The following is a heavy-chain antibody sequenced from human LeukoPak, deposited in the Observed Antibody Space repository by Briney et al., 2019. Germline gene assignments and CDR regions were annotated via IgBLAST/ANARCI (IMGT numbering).Heavy chain of an antibody. D-gene: IGHD3-22*01. CDR2: ISGYNGNA. CDR3: ARDRGNVVVILDY. V-gene: IGHV1-18*01. J-gene: IGHJ4*02. CDR1: GYTFSTYG. Sequence: ASVKVSCKASGYTFSTYGITWVRQAPGQGLEWMGWISGYNGNANYAQKFQGRVTMTTDTSTRTAYMELRGLRSDGTAVYYCARDRGNVVVILDYWGQGTLVTVSS.